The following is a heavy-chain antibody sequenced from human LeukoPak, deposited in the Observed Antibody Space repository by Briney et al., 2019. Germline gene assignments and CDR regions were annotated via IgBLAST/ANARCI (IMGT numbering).Heavy chain of an antibody. CDR3: AKGNSVVVTATDAFDI. CDR1: RFTFSSYA. Sequence: GGALRHSCAAPRFTFSSYAMSWVRQAPGKGVEWVSAISGSGGSTYYADSVKGRFTISRDNSKNTLYLQMNSLRAEDTAVYYCAKGNSVVVTATDAFDIWGQGTMVTVSS. J-gene: IGHJ3*02. CDR2: ISGSGGST. D-gene: IGHD2-21*02. V-gene: IGHV3-23*01.